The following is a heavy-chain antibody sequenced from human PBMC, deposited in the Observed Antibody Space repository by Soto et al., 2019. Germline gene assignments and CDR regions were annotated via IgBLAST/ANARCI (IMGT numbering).Heavy chain of an antibody. CDR1: GGTFSSYT. D-gene: IGHD2-2*01. J-gene: IGHJ5*02. CDR3: ARGSSCSSTSCYGDSGNWFDP. CDR2: IIPILGIA. V-gene: IGHV1-69*02. Sequence: GASVKVSCKASGGTFSSYTISWVRQAPGQGLEWMGRIIPILGIANYAQKFQGRVTITADKSKNQFSLKLSSVTAADTAVYYCARGSSCSSTSCYGDSGNWFDPWGQGTLVTVSS.